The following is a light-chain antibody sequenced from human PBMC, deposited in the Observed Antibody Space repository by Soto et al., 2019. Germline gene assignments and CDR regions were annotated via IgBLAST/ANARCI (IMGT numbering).Light chain of an antibody. CDR3: QTWGTGSAFVV. Sequence: QLVLTQSPSASASLGASVKLTCTLSSGHSNYAIAWHQQQPEKGPRYLMKVNSGGSHIKGDGISDRFSGSSSGAERYLFISSLQSEDEADYYCQTWGTGSAFVVFGGGTQLTVL. V-gene: IGLV4-69*01. CDR1: SGHSNYA. CDR2: VNSGGSH. J-gene: IGLJ7*01.